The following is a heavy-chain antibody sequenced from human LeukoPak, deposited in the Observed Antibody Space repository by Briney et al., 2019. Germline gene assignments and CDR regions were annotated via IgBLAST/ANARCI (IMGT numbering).Heavy chain of an antibody. Sequence: GRSLRLSCAASGFTFSSYGMHWVRQAPGKGLEWVAVIWYDGSNKYYADSVKGRFTISRDNSKSTLYLQMDSLRAEDTAVYYCARAPLNPRKYNWFDPWGQGTLVTVSS. V-gene: IGHV3-33*01. CDR1: GFTFSSYG. CDR2: IWYDGSNK. J-gene: IGHJ5*02. D-gene: IGHD3-16*01. CDR3: ARAPLNPRKYNWFDP.